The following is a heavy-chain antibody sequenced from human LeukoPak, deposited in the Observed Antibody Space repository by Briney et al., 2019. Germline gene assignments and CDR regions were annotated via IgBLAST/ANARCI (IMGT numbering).Heavy chain of an antibody. D-gene: IGHD5-18*01. CDR2: THHSGAT. CDR1: GVSITSNY. Sequence: RASETLSLTCSVSGVSITSNYWSWIRQPPGKGLVCLGYTHHSGATSYNPSLKSRGTMSLDTSNNQFSLKLSSVTAADTAVYYCARTSGHSNGDFDYWGQGNLVTVSS. V-gene: IGHV4-59*01. J-gene: IGHJ4*02. CDR3: ARTSGHSNGDFDY.